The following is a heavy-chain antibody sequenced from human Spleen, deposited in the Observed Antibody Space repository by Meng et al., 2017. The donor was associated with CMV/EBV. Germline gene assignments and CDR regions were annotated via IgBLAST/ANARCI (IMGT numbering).Heavy chain of an antibody. D-gene: IGHD3-3*01. CDR2: ISSSGSTI. CDR3: ARSGYPMANDY. J-gene: IGHJ4*02. V-gene: IGHV3-48*03. CDR1: GFTFSSYE. Sequence: GGSLRLSCAASGFTFSSYEMNWVRLAPGKGLEWVSYISSSGSTIYYADSVKGRFTISRDNAKNSLYLQMNSLRAEDTAVYYCARSGYPMANDYWGQGTLVTVSS.